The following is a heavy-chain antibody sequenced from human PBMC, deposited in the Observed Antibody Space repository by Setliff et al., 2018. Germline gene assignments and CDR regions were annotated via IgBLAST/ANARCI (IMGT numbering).Heavy chain of an antibody. CDR3: ARDGGEY. Sequence: ETLSLTCAVYGGSFNSYYWSWIRQAPGKGLEWVANIKQDGSEKYYVDSVKGRFTISRDNAKNSLYLQMNSLRAEDTAVYSCARDGGEYWGQGTLVTVSS. J-gene: IGHJ4*02. V-gene: IGHV3-7*01. CDR2: IKQDGSEK. CDR1: GGSFNSYY. D-gene: IGHD3-16*01.